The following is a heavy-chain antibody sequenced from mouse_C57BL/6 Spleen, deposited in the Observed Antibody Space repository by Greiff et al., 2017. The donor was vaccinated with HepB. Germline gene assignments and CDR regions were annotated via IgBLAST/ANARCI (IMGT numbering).Heavy chain of an antibody. J-gene: IGHJ2*01. V-gene: IGHV1-18*01. CDR2: INPNNGGT. Sequence: EVQLQQSGPELVKPGASVKIPCKASGYTFTDYNMDWVKQSHGKSLEWIGDINPNNGGTIYNQKFKGKATLTVDKSSSTAYMELRSLTSEDTAVYYCARCRDYYGSSPYYFDYWGQGTTLTVSS. D-gene: IGHD1-1*01. CDR1: GYTFTDYN. CDR3: ARCRDYYGSSPYYFDY.